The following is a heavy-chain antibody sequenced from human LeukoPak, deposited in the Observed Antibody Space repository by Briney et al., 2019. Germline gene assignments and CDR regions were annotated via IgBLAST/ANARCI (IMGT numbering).Heavy chain of an antibody. CDR3: ATFDGVITMIG. J-gene: IGHJ3*01. D-gene: IGHD3-22*01. Sequence: PGGSLRLSCAASGFTFSSYSMNWVRQAPGKGLEWVSSISSSSSYIYYADSVKGRFTISRDNAKNSLYLQMSSLRSEDTAVYYCATFDGVITMIGWGQGTMVTVSS. CDR1: GFTFSSYS. V-gene: IGHV3-21*04. CDR2: ISSSSSYI.